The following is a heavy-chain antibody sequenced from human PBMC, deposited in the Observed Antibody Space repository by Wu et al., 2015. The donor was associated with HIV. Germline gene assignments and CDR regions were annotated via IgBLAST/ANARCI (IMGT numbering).Heavy chain of an antibody. J-gene: IGHJ4*02. CDR3: ARDATPITTEFDY. CDR2: INPSGGST. CDR1: GYTFTNYY. V-gene: IGHV1-2*02. Sequence: QVQLVQSGAEVKKPGASVKVSCGTSGYTFTNYYIHWVRQAPGRGLEWMAWINPSGGSTIYAEAFEGQDHRNHGHVHENSLHGVGEPGPSRDTAMYFCARDATPITTEFDYWGQGTLITVSS. D-gene: IGHD4-11*01.